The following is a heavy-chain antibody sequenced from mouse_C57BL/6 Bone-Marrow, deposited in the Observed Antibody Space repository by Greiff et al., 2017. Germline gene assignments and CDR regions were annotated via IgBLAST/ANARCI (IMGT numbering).Heavy chain of an antibody. Sequence: DVMLVESGGDLVKPGGSLKLSCAASGFTFSSYGMSWVRQTPDKRLEWVATISSGGSYTYYPDSVKGRFTISRDNAKNTLYLQMSSLKSEDTAMYYCARFITTVVANWYFDVWGTGTTVTVSS. CDR1: GFTFSSYG. CDR2: ISSGGSYT. D-gene: IGHD1-1*01. J-gene: IGHJ1*03. CDR3: ARFITTVVANWYFDV. V-gene: IGHV5-6*02.